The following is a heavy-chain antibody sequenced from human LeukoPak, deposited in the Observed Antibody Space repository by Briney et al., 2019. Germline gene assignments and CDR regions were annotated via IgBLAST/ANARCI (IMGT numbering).Heavy chain of an antibody. Sequence: HPGGSLRLSCAASGFTFSSYAMHWVRQAPGKGLEWVAVISYDGSNKYYADSVKGRFTISRDNAKNSLYLQMNSLRAEDTAVYYCARAAGDLDYYDSSGYSIDPWGYWGQGTLVTVSS. CDR2: ISYDGSNK. J-gene: IGHJ4*02. CDR1: GFTFSSYA. V-gene: IGHV3-30*04. D-gene: IGHD3-22*01. CDR3: ARAAGDLDYYDSSGYSIDPWGY.